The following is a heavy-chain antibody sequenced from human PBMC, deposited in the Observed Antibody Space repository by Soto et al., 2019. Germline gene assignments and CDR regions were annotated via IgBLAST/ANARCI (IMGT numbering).Heavy chain of an antibody. V-gene: IGHV3-30*18. CDR1: GFTFSSYG. Sequence: GGSLRLSCAASGFTFSSYGMHWVRQAPGKGLEWVAVISYDGSNKYYADSVKGRFTISRDNSKNTLYLQMNSLRAEDTAVYYCAKVRYYDILTGYYNWGQGTLVTVSS. D-gene: IGHD3-9*01. CDR3: AKVRYYDILTGYYN. J-gene: IGHJ4*02. CDR2: ISYDGSNK.